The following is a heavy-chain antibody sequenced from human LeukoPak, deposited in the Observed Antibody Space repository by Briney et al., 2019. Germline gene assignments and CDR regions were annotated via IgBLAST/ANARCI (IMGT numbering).Heavy chain of an antibody. CDR3: AREEVAVAGSNFDY. V-gene: IGHV1-69*04. Sequence: SVKVSCKASGGXFSSYAMSWVRQAPGQGLEWMGRIIPILGIANYAQKFRGRVTITADKSTSTAYMELSSLRSEDTAVYYCAREEVAVAGSNFDYWGQGTLVTVSS. J-gene: IGHJ4*02. D-gene: IGHD6-19*01. CDR2: IIPILGIA. CDR1: GGXFSSYA.